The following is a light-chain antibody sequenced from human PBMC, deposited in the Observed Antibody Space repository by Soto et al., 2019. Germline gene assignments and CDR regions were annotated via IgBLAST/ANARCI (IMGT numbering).Light chain of an antibody. CDR3: SSFTSNRIYV. CDR1: HNDIGTYDY. CDR2: GVT. V-gene: IGLV2-14*03. J-gene: IGLJ1*01. Sequence: QSALTQPTSMSVSPGQSVTISCTGHHNDIGTYDYVSWYQQHPGRAPRILIHGVTTRPSGISGRFSASKSGLTAFLAISGLQPEDEADYYCSSFTSNRIYVFGPGTKVTVL.